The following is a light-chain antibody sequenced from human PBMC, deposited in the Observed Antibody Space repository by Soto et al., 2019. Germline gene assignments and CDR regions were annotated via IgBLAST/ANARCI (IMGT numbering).Light chain of an antibody. V-gene: IGKV1-12*01. CDR2: EAS. CDR3: QQLRAYPIT. Sequence: DSQMTQSPSSVSASVGDRVTITCRASQGITNWLAWYQQKPGKAPKLLIYEASTLQSGVPSRFSGSGSGTEFTLTISGLLPEDFAAYHCQQLRAYPITFGQGTRLEIK. J-gene: IGKJ5*01. CDR1: QGITNW.